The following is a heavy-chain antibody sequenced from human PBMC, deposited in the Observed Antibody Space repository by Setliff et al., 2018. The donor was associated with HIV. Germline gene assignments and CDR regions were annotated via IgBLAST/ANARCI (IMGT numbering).Heavy chain of an antibody. CDR1: GGSITSSGYY. V-gene: IGHV4-39*01. CDR2: IYYSGST. CDR3: ARHYGGNLDAFDI. Sequence: SETLSLTCIVSGGSITSSGYYWGWIRQPPGKGLEWIGSIYYSGSTYYNPSLKSRVTISVDTSKNQFSLKLSSVTAADTAVFYCARHYGGNLDAFDIWGLGTMVTVSS. D-gene: IGHD4-17*01. J-gene: IGHJ3*02.